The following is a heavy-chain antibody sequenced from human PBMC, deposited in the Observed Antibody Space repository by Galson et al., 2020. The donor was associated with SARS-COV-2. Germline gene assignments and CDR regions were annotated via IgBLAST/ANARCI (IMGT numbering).Heavy chain of an antibody. CDR3: AGLRFPYYYMDV. D-gene: IGHD3-16*01. V-gene: IGHV3-30*04. CDR1: GFTFSSYA. J-gene: IGHJ6*03. CDR2: ISYDGSNK. Sequence: SLKISCAASGFTFSSYAMHWVRQAPGKGLEWVAVISYDGSNKYYADSVKGRFTISRDNSKNTLYLQMNSLRADDTAVYYCAGLRFPYYYMDVWGKGTTFTVSS.